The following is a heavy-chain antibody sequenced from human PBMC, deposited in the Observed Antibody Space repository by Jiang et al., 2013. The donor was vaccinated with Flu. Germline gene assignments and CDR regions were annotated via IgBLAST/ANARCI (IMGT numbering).Heavy chain of an antibody. CDR3: ARTEYSGYDLYYFDY. CDR1: GGTFSSYA. CDR2: IIPIFGTA. V-gene: IGHV1-69*06. J-gene: IGHJ4*02. D-gene: IGHD5-12*01. Sequence: QLVESGAEVKKPGSSVKVSCKASGGTFSSYAISWVRQAPGQGLEWMGGIIPIFGTANYAQKFQGRVTITADKSTSTAYMELSSLRSEDTAVYYCARTEYSGYDLYYFDYWGQGTLVTVSS.